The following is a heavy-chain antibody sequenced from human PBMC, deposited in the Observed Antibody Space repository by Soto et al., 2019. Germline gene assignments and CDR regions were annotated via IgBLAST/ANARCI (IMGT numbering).Heavy chain of an antibody. Sequence: QVQLQESGPGLVKPSETLSLTCSVSGVSTSNHYWTWIRKPPGQGPEWIGCIYYRGTTNYNASFNSRVPISVATSKNQFSLQLTSVNPADTAVYYCARSGGSPYHDHEFDYWGQGILVTFSS. V-gene: IGHV4-59*11. D-gene: IGHD2-2*01. J-gene: IGHJ4*02. CDR2: IYYRGTT. CDR3: ARSGGSPYHDHEFDY. CDR1: GVSTSNHY.